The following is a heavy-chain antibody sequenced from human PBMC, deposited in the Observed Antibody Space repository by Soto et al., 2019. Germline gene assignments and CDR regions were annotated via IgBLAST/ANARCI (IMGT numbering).Heavy chain of an antibody. CDR1: GYSFIAIA. CDR3: ARDAVGSAWPY. Sequence: ASVKVSCKTSGYSFIAIAVHWVRQAPGQGLEWMGWINADNGNTKYSRKMQGRLTISRDTSASTGYMELTGLTSEDTAVYFRARDAVGSAWPYWGQGTQVTVSS. J-gene: IGHJ4*02. D-gene: IGHD6-19*01. V-gene: IGHV1-3*01. CDR2: INADNGNT.